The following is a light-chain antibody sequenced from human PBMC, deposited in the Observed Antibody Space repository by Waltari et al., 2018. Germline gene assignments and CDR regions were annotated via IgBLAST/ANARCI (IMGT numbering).Light chain of an antibody. CDR2: YND. J-gene: IGLJ2*01. CDR3: QVWDSSSDHVV. Sequence: SYVLTQPPSVSVAPGKTASITCGGNNIGSKSVHWYQRKAGQAPELVIFYNDDRPSGIPERFSGSNSGNTATLTISRVEAGDEGDYYCQVWDSSSDHVVFGGGTKLTVL. V-gene: IGLV3-21*04. CDR1: NIGSKS.